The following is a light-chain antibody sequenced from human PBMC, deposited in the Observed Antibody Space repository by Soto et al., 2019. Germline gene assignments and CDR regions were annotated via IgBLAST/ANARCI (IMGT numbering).Light chain of an antibody. CDR3: QQYKKWPYT. CDR2: DAS. J-gene: IGKJ2*01. Sequence: EIVMTQSPATLSVSPGERATLSCRASQSVSNNLAWYQQKPGQAPRLLIYDASTRATGIPARFSGSGSGTEFTLTTTSLKAEDFAVYYCQQYKKWPYTFGQGTELEIK. V-gene: IGKV3-15*01. CDR1: QSVSNN.